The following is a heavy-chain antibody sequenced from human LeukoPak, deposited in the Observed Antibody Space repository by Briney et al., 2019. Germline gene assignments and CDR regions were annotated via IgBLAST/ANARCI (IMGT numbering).Heavy chain of an antibody. V-gene: IGHV1-46*01. D-gene: IGHD5-24*01. CDR1: GYTFTSNY. J-gene: IGHJ4*02. CDR2: ISPSGGST. CDR3: AKGAGMATRHEFDY. Sequence: GASVKVSCKAFGYTFTSNYMHWVRQAPGQGPEWMGVISPSGGSTTYAQKFQGRVTLTRDMSTSTDYLELSSLRAEDTALYYCAKGAGMATRHEFDYWGQGTLVTVSS.